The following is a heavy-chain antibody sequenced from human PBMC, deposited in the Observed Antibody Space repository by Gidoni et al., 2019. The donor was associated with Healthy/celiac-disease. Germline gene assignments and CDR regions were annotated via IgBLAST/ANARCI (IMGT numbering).Heavy chain of an antibody. V-gene: IGHV3-7*03. D-gene: IGHD6-13*01. CDR3: ARDEGAAGTRIDY. CDR1: GFTFSSYW. J-gene: IGHJ4*02. Sequence: EVQLGESGGGLVQPGGSLRLASADSGFTFSSYWMSWVRQAPGKGLEWVANIKQDGREKYYVDSVKGRFTISRDNAKNSLYLQMNSLRAEDTAVYYCARDEGAAGTRIDYWGQGTLVTVSS. CDR2: IKQDGREK.